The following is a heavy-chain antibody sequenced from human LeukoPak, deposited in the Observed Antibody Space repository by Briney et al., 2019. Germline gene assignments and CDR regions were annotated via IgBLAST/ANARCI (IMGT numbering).Heavy chain of an antibody. Sequence: GGSLRLPCAASGFTFSSYSMDWVRQAPGKGLEWVSSISSSSSYIYYADSVKGRFTISRDNAKNSLYLQMNSLRAEDTAVYYCARDRFTAMVVYYFDYWGQGTLVTVSS. D-gene: IGHD5-18*01. CDR1: GFTFSSYS. CDR2: ISSSSSYI. V-gene: IGHV3-21*01. CDR3: ARDRFTAMVVYYFDY. J-gene: IGHJ4*02.